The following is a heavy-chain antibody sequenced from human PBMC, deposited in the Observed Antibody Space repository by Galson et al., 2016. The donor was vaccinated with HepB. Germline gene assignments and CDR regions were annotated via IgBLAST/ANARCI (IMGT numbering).Heavy chain of an antibody. CDR1: GFSFPASV. J-gene: IGHJ6*02. CDR3: SADPLGMPYYHGMDV. D-gene: IGHD1-26*01. Sequence: SVKVSCKASGFSFPASVLQWVRQGLGQRLEWVGWIVVASGNTDYAPKFQERVTITRDMSTSTAYMKLSSLRSEDTAVYFCSADPLGMPYYHGMDVWGQGTTVTVSS. CDR2: IVVASGNT. V-gene: IGHV1-58*01.